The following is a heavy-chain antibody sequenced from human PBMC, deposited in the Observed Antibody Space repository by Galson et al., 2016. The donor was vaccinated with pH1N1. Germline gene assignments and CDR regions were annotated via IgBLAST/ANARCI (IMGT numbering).Heavy chain of an antibody. CDR1: GGTFSNSA. D-gene: IGHD3-10*01. Sequence: SVKVSCKASGGTFSNSAVSWVRQAPGQGLEWMGGIIPIFGTTKYAQKIQGRVTITADQLTSTSYMELSSLRSEDTAVYYCASPAMVRGVVYYHFGMDIWGQGTTVTVPS. J-gene: IGHJ6*02. CDR3: ASPAMVRGVVYYHFGMDI. V-gene: IGHV1-69*13. CDR2: IIPIFGTT.